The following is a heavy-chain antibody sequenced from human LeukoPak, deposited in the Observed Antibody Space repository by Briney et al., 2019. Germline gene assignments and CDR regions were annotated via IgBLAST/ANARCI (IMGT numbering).Heavy chain of an antibody. D-gene: IGHD3-22*01. J-gene: IGHJ4*02. CDR1: GFTFSSYS. CDR3: ARLSGYDSSGYSDY. CDR2: ISSSSYI. Sequence: GGSLRLSCAASGFTFSSYSMNWVRQAPGKGLEWVSSISSSSYIYYADSVKGRFTISRDNAKNSLYLQMNSLRAEDTAVYYCARLSGYDSSGYSDYWGQGTLVTVSS. V-gene: IGHV3-21*01.